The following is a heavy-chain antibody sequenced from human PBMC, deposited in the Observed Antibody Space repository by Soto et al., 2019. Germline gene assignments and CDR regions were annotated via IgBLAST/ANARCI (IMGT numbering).Heavy chain of an antibody. D-gene: IGHD1-7*01. V-gene: IGHV4-30-4*01. CDR3: ATMGTPATGLYYFDN. CDR1: GGSISSGNYY. Sequence: SETLSLTCTVSGGSISSGNYYWSWIRQPPGKGLEWIGFMSYSGSTSYNASLKSRVAISVDTSKSQFSLNLSFVTAADTAVYYCATMGTPATGLYYFDNWGQGTLVTVSS. CDR2: MSYSGST. J-gene: IGHJ4*02.